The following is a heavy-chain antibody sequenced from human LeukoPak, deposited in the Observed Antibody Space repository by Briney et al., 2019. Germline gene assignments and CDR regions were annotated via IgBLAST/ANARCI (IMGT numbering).Heavy chain of an antibody. D-gene: IGHD3-22*01. CDR2: ISPYNGNT. Sequence: GASVKVSCKASGYTFTSYGISWVRQAPGQGLEWMGWISPYNGNTNYAQKFQGRVTMTTDTSTSTAYMELRSLRSDDTAVYYCARAGYYDSSGYLGLHYYYYMDVWGKGTTVTISS. CDR1: GYTFTSYG. CDR3: ARAGYYDSSGYLGLHYYYYMDV. V-gene: IGHV1-18*01. J-gene: IGHJ6*03.